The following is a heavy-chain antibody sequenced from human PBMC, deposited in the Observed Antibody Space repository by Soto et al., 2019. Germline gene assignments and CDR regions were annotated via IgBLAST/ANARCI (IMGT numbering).Heavy chain of an antibody. CDR1: GGSISSSSYY. CDR3: AREWEGPGALDAFDI. Sequence: SETLSLTCTVSGGSISSSSYYWGWIRQPPGKGLEWIGSIYYSGSTYYNPSLKSRVTISVDTSKNQFSLKRSSVTAADTAVYYCAREWEGPGALDAFDIWGQGTMVTVSS. CDR2: IYYSGST. V-gene: IGHV4-39*07. D-gene: IGHD1-26*01. J-gene: IGHJ3*02.